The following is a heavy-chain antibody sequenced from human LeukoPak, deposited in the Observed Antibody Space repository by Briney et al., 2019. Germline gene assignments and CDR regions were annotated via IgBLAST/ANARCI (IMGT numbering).Heavy chain of an antibody. D-gene: IGHD3-22*01. J-gene: IGHJ4*02. Sequence: PGGSLTLSCSASGFTFSNYAMHWVRQAPGKGVEYVSAISVNGGSTYYADSVKGRFAISRDNSKNTLYLQMSSLRAEDTAVYYCVIGIIVDGAFDYWGQGTLVTVSS. V-gene: IGHV3-64D*09. CDR1: GFTFSNYA. CDR3: VIGIIVDGAFDY. CDR2: ISVNGGST.